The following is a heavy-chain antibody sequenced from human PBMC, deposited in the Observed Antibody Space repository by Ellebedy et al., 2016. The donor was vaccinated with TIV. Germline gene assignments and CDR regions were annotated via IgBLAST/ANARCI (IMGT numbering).Heavy chain of an antibody. Sequence: AASVKVSCKASGYTFTNYAMHWVRHAPGQRLEWIGWINAGNGNKKYSQKFQGRVTITRDTSATTAYMEVSSLRSEDTAVYHCARRAEYGEYVGYWGEGTLVTVSS. CDR1: GYTFTNYA. J-gene: IGHJ4*02. CDR2: INAGNGNK. D-gene: IGHD4-17*01. CDR3: ARRAEYGEYVGY. V-gene: IGHV1-3*01.